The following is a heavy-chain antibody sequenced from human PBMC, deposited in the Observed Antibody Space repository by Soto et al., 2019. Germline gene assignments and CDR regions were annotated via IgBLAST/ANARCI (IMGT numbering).Heavy chain of an antibody. D-gene: IGHD5-18*01. J-gene: IGHJ6*02. CDR2: IVVGSGNT. CDR3: AAGSGEVTAMVTYYYYYYGMDV. Sequence: QTQLVQSGPEVKKPGTSVKVSCKASGFTFTSSAVQWVRQARGQRLEWIGWIVVGSGNTNYAQKFQERVTITRDMSTSTAYMELSSLRSEDTAVYYCAAGSGEVTAMVTYYYYYYGMDVWGQGTTVTVSS. CDR1: GFTFTSSA. V-gene: IGHV1-58*01.